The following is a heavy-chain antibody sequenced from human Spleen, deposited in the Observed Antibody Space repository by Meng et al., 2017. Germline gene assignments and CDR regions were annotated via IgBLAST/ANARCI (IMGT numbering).Heavy chain of an antibody. CDR1: GGTFRNFW. V-gene: IGHV3-15*01. J-gene: IGHJ3*02. Sequence: GESLKISCVASGGTFRNFWMTWVRQAPGKGLEWAGRIKSNPDGGTTAYAAPVKGRFTISRDDSRNTVYLQMNSLKAEDTAVYYCTTETYYYDSSGTLNDAFDIWGQGTMVTVSS. CDR2: IKSNPDGGTT. D-gene: IGHD3-22*01. CDR3: TTETYYYDSSGTLNDAFDI.